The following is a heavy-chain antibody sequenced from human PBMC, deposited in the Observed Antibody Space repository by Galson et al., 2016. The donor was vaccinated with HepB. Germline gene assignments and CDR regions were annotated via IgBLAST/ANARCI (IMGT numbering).Heavy chain of an antibody. CDR1: GYSFTSYW. J-gene: IGHJ3*02. CDR2: IDPSDSYI. V-gene: IGHV5-10-1*01. Sequence: QSGAEVKKPGESLRISCKGSGYSFTSYWISWVRQMPGKGLEWMGRIDPSDSYINYSPSFQGHVTISPDKSITTAYLQWSSLKASDTAMYYCARHIRGNYYGSGTYYNPRAFDIWGQGTMVTVSS. D-gene: IGHD3-10*01. CDR3: ARHIRGNYYGSGTYYNPRAFDI.